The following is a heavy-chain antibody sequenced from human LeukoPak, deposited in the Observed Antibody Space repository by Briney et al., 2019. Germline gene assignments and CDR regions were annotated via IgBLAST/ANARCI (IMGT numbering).Heavy chain of an antibody. Sequence: ASVKVSCKASGYTFTGYYMHWVRQAPGQGLEWMGWINPNSGGANYAQKFQGRVTMTRDTSISTAYMELSRLRSDDTAVYYCARASPFASRVGNYWGQGTLVTVSS. CDR1: GYTFTGYY. CDR3: ARASPFASRVGNY. J-gene: IGHJ4*02. D-gene: IGHD2-15*01. V-gene: IGHV1-2*02. CDR2: INPNSGGA.